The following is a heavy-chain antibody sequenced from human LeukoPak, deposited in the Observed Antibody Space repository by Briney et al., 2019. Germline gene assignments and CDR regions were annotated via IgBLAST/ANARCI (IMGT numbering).Heavy chain of an antibody. Sequence: ASVRVSCMASGYTFTIYGISWVRQAPGQGLEWMGWMRAYNGNTNYAQKIQRIHSMTTDTTTSTDYMEQRSLRFDVTVVYYCARDRNIRLGQSPFDYWGQGTLVTVSS. CDR1: GYTFTIYG. CDR2: MRAYNGNT. CDR3: ARDRNIRLGQSPFDY. V-gene: IGHV1-18*01. D-gene: IGHD3-16*01. J-gene: IGHJ4*02.